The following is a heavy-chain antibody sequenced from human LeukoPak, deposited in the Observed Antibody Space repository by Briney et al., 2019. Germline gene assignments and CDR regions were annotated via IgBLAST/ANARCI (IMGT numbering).Heavy chain of an antibody. Sequence: SVKVSCKASGGTFSSYAISWVRQAPGQGLEWMGRIIPIFGIANYAQKFQGRVTITADKSTSTAYMELSSLRSEDTAVYYCASTYRSGGSCYPPYGMDVWGQGTTVTVSS. CDR1: GGTFSSYA. CDR3: ASTYRSGGSCYPPYGMDV. CDR2: IIPIFGIA. J-gene: IGHJ6*02. V-gene: IGHV1-69*04. D-gene: IGHD2-15*01.